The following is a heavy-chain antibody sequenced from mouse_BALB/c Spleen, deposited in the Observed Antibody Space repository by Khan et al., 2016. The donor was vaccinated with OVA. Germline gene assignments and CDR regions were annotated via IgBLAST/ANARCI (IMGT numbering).Heavy chain of an antibody. CDR1: GFSLSRYN. CDR2: IWGGGGT. Sequence: QVQLKESGPGLVAPSQSLSITCTVSGFSLSRYNIHWVRQPPGKGLAWLGMIWGGGGTDYNSTLKSRLSIRKDNSKSQVLLKMNSLQIDDTAMYYCARAYYRYDGYYAMDYWGQGTSVTGSS. J-gene: IGHJ4*01. CDR3: ARAYYRYDGYYAMDY. V-gene: IGHV2-6-4*01. D-gene: IGHD2-14*01.